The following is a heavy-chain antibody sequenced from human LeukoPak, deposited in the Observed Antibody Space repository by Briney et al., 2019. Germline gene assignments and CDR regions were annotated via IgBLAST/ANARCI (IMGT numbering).Heavy chain of an antibody. CDR2: INPNSGRT. J-gene: IGHJ4*02. CDR3: ARGDVSFYSSSFDY. Sequence: ASVKVSCKASGYTFTGYYMHWVRQAAGQGLEWMGWINPNSGRTNYAQKFQGRVTMTRDTSISTAYMELSRLRSDDTAVYYFARGDVSFYSSSFDYWGQGTRVTVSS. CDR1: GYTFTGYY. V-gene: IGHV1-2*02. D-gene: IGHD6-13*01.